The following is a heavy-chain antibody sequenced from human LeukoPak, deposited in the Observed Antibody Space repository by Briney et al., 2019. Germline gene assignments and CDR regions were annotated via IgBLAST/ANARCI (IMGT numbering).Heavy chain of an antibody. CDR2: ISSSHTI. CDR3: ARDPTPSHYYDSSGYLDV. D-gene: IGHD3-22*01. CDR1: GFTFSSYE. Sequence: GSLRLSCAASGFTFSSYEMNWVRQAPGKGLEWVSYISSSHTIYYADSVKGRFTISRDNAKNSLYLQMNSLRAEDTAVYYCARDPTPSHYYDSSGYLDVWGQGITVTVSS. J-gene: IGHJ6*02. V-gene: IGHV3-48*03.